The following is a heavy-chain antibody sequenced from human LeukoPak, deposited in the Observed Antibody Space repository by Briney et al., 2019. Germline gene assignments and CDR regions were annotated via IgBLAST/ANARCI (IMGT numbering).Heavy chain of an antibody. D-gene: IGHD2-2*01. Sequence: GGSLRLSCAASGFTFSSYAMHGARQAPGKGLGWVAVISYDGRNKYYADSVKGRFTISRDNSKNTMYPQMNSLRAEDTAVYYCAREIIPGYCSSTSCYGDWFDPWGQGTLVTVSS. CDR1: GFTFSSYA. CDR2: ISYDGRNK. V-gene: IGHV3-30-3*01. J-gene: IGHJ5*02. CDR3: AREIIPGYCSSTSCYGDWFDP.